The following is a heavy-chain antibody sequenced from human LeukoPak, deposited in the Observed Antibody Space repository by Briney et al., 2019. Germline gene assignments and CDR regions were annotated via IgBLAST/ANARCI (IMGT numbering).Heavy chain of an antibody. J-gene: IGHJ4*02. D-gene: IGHD6-19*01. Sequence: PGRSLRLSCAVSGFTFSSYGMHWVRQAPGKGLEWVGVTSHDGSNEYYADSVKGRFTISRDNSKNTLYLHMNSLRAEDTAVYYCAKEEYYESSGWVGDYWGQGTLVTVSS. CDR3: AKEEYYESSGWVGDY. V-gene: IGHV3-30*18. CDR1: GFTFSSYG. CDR2: TSHDGSNE.